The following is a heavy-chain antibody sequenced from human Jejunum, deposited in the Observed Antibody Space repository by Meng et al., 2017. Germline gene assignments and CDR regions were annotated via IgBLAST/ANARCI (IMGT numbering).Heavy chain of an antibody. V-gene: IGHV1-18*01. J-gene: IGHJ1*01. CDR3: ARAKFYPTEYLKH. CDR1: GHTFTSYD. Sequence: ASVKVSCKASGHTFTSYDINWVRQAPGEGLEWMGAISADNGNTNYAQTFQGRVTMTTDTATSTAYMELRSLRSDDTAVYFCARAKFYPTEYLKHWGQGTLVTVSS. CDR2: ISADNGNT.